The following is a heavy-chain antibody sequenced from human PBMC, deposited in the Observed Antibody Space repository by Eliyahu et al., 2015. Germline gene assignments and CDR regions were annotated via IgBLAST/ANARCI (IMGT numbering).Heavy chain of an antibody. Sequence: QVQLQQWGAGRLKPSETLSLTCAXYGGSFSGYXWXXXRXPPGKGXEXIGEXNHSGSTNYNPSLKSRVTISVDTSKNQFSLKLSSVTAADTAVYYCARMGIAARPFDYWGQGTLVTVSS. CDR3: ARMGIAARPFDY. CDR2: XNHSGST. J-gene: IGHJ4*02. CDR1: GGSFSGYX. V-gene: IGHV4-34*01. D-gene: IGHD6-6*01.